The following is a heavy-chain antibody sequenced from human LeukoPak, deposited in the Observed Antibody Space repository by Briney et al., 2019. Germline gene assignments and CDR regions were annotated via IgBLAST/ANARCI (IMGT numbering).Heavy chain of an antibody. D-gene: IGHD6-13*01. V-gene: IGHV4-59*02. CDR3: ARVIAAAGTVWFDP. CDR1: GGSVSDYY. Sequence: SETLSLTCTISGGSVSDYYWSWIRQYPGKGLEWIGYIYHTGSTSYSPSLKSRVTISADTSQNQFSLKLSSVTAADTAVYYCARVIAAAGTVWFDPWGQGTLVTVSS. J-gene: IGHJ5*02. CDR2: IYHTGST.